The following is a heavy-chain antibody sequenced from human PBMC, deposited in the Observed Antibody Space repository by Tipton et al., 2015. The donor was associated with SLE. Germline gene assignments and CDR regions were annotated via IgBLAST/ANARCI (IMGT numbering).Heavy chain of an antibody. CDR1: GGSISSGSYY. CDR3: ATVYGEGEFDY. CDR2: IYTSGST. J-gene: IGHJ4*02. D-gene: IGHD3-10*01. Sequence: LRLSCTVSGGSISSGSYYWNWIRQPAGKGLEWIGYIYTSGSTNYNPSLKSRVTISVDTSKNQFSLKLSSVTAADTAVYYCATVYGEGEFDYWGQGTLVTVSS. V-gene: IGHV4-61*09.